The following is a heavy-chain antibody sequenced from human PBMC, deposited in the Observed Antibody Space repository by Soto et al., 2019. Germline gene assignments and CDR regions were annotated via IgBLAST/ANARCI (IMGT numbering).Heavy chain of an antibody. CDR1: GGSISSNIW. CDR3: ARMGIQLWSRVAYYLDY. Sequence: QVQLQESGPGLVKPSGTLSLTCGVSGGSISSNIWWSWVRQPPGKGLEWIGEIHHSGSTNYSPSRKSRVTISLDKSKNRFALQLNSVTAADTAVYYCARMGIQLWSRVAYYLDYWGQGTLVTISS. V-gene: IGHV4-4*02. D-gene: IGHD5-18*01. J-gene: IGHJ4*02. CDR2: IHHSGST.